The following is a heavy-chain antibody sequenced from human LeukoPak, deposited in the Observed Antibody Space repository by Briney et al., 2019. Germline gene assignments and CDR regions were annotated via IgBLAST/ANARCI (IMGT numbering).Heavy chain of an antibody. CDR1: GYTFTSYG. D-gene: IGHD3-22*01. V-gene: IGHV1-3*03. Sequence: ASVKVSCKASGYTFTSYGISWVRQAPGQGLEWMGWINAGNGNTKYSQEFQGRVTITRDTSASTAYMELSSLRSEDMAVYYCARGYYYDSSGYPRLTPFDYWGQGTLVTVSS. J-gene: IGHJ4*02. CDR3: ARGYYYDSSGYPRLTPFDY. CDR2: INAGNGNT.